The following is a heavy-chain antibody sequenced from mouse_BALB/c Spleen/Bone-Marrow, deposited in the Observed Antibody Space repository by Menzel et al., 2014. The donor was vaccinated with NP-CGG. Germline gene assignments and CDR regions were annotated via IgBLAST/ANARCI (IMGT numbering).Heavy chain of an antibody. CDR2: IDPSDSEI. Sequence: QVQLQQSGAEVVRPGASVKLSCKASGYTLTGYWMNWVKQRPGQDLEWIGMIDPSDSEIHYNPMFRDKATLTVDKSSSTAYMQLSSLTSDDSAVYYCVRKYGKGGDYWGQGTTLTVSS. CDR3: VRKYGKGGDY. D-gene: IGHD2-10*02. V-gene: IGHV1-61*01. CDR1: GYTLTGYW. J-gene: IGHJ2*01.